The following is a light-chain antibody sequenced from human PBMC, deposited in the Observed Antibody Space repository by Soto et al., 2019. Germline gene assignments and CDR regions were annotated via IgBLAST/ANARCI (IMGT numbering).Light chain of an antibody. CDR1: SSNIGAGYD. CDR2: GNS. CDR3: QSYDSCLSGWV. V-gene: IGLV1-40*01. Sequence: QSLLTQPPSVSGAPGQRVTISCTGSSSNIGAGYDVHWYQQLPGTAPKLLIYGNSNRPSGVPDRFSGSKSGTSASLAITGLQAEDEADYYCQSYDSCLSGWVFGGGTKLTVL. J-gene: IGLJ3*02.